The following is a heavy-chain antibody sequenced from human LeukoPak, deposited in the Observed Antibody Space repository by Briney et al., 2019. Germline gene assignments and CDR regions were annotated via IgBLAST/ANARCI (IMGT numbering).Heavy chain of an antibody. CDR2: IYYSGST. D-gene: IGHD6-13*01. CDR3: AGGIAAAERNNWFDP. J-gene: IGHJ5*02. V-gene: IGHV4-30-4*08. Sequence: SETLSLTCSVSGGSINSGDYYWSWIRQPPGKGLEWIGYIYYSGSTYYNPSLKSRITISVDTSKNQFSLRLSSVTAADTAVYYCAGGIAAAERNNWFDPWGQGTLVTVSS. CDR1: GGSINSGDYY.